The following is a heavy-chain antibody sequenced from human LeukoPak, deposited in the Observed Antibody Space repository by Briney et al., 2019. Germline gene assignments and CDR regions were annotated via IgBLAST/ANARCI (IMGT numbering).Heavy chain of an antibody. D-gene: IGHD3-3*01. CDR1: GGSFSGYY. V-gene: IGHV4-34*01. CDR2: INHSGST. CDR3: AKVLGDDLFDAFDI. Sequence: SETLSLTCAVYGGSFSGYYWSWIRQPPGKGLEWIGEINHSGSTYYNPSLKSRVTISVDSSKNQFSLKLTSVTAADTAVYYCAKVLGDDLFDAFDIWGQGRLVSVSS. J-gene: IGHJ3*02.